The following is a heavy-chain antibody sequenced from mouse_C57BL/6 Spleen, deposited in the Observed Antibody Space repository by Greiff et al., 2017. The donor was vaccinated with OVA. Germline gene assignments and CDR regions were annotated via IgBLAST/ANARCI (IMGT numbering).Heavy chain of an antibody. CDR3: AGRGSDWYFDV. Sequence: QVQLQQPGTELVKPGASVKLSCKASGYTFTTYWIHWVKQRPGQGLEWIGNINPSNGGTNYNEKFKSKATLTVEKSSSTAYMQLSSLTSDDSAVVYCAGRGSDWYFDVWGTGTTVTVSS. V-gene: IGHV1-53*01. CDR1: GYTFTTYW. J-gene: IGHJ1*03. CDR2: INPSNGGT. D-gene: IGHD1-1*01.